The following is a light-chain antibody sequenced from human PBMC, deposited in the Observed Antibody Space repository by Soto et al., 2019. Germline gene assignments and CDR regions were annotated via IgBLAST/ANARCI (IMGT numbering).Light chain of an antibody. Sequence: QSVLTQPASVSGSPGQSITISCTGTSSDVGGYNYVSWYQQHPGKAPKLMVYDVSNRPSGVSNRFSGSKSGNTASLTISGLQAEDEDDYYCSSYTISNTQVFGGGTKVTVL. V-gene: IGLV2-14*01. CDR3: SSYTISNTQV. CDR1: SSDVGGYNY. J-gene: IGLJ3*02. CDR2: DVS.